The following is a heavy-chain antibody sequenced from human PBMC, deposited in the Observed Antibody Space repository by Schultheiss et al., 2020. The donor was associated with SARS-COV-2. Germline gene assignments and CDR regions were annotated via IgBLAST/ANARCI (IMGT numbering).Heavy chain of an antibody. V-gene: IGHV1-18*01. J-gene: IGHJ4*02. CDR2: ISAYNGNT. CDR1: GYTFTSYG. D-gene: IGHD3-22*01. CDR3: ARDATPYYYDSSGYYPSFDY. Sequence: ASVKVSCKASGYTFTSYGISWVRQAPGQGLEWMGWISAYNGNTNYAQKLQGRVTMTTDTSTSTAYMELRSLRSDDTAVYYCARDATPYYYDSSGYYPSFDYWGQGTLVTVSS.